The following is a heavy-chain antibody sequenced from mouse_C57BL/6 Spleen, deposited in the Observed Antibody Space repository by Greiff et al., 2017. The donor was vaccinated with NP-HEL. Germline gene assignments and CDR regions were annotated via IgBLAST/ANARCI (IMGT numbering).Heavy chain of an antibody. CDR1: GYTFTDYY. Sequence: QVQLQQSGAELVRPGASVKLSCKASGYTFTDYYINWVKQRPGQGLEWIARIYPGSGNTYYNEKFKGKATLTAEKSSSTAYMQLSSLTSEDSAVYFCARPDSSGSWFAYWGQGTLVTVSA. CDR2: IYPGSGNT. J-gene: IGHJ3*01. CDR3: ARPDSSGSWFAY. V-gene: IGHV1-76*01. D-gene: IGHD3-2*02.